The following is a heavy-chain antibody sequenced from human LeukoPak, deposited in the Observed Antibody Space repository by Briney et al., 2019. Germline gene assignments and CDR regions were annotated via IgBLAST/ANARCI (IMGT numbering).Heavy chain of an antibody. V-gene: IGHV3-48*03. J-gene: IGHJ4*02. D-gene: IGHD6-6*01. Sequence: GGSLRLSCAASGFTFSTYEMNWVRQAPGKGLEWVSYISSGGSTVYYADSVKGRFTISRDNAKNSLYLQMNSLRAEDTAVYYCARNDYSSSSYFYWGQGTLVTVSS. CDR2: ISSGGSTV. CDR1: GFTFSTYE. CDR3: ARNDYSSSSYFY.